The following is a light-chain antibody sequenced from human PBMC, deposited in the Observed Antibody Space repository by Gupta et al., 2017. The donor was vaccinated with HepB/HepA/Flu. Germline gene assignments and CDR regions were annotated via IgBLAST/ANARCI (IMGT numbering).Light chain of an antibody. Sequence: QSALTQPPSVSGSPGQSVTISCTGTSSDVGSYNRVSWYQQPPGTPPNLMIYEVSNRPSGVPDRFSGSKSGNTASLTISGLQAEDEADYYCSSYTSSSTVVFGGGTKLTVL. CDR3: SSYTSSSTVV. CDR2: EVS. V-gene: IGLV2-18*02. CDR1: SSDVGSYNR. J-gene: IGLJ2*01.